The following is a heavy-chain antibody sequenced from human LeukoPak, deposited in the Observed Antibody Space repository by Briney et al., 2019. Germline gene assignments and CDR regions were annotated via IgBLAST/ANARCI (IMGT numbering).Heavy chain of an antibody. D-gene: IGHD3-10*01. V-gene: IGHV1-69-2*01. Sequence: ASVKLSCKASGYPFSDYYIHWLQQAPGKGLEWMGRIDPADGETTYAENFQGRVTFTADTSTYTIYMELNSLTLADRAVYFCARDHEERGPYLDLWGQGTQVIVSS. J-gene: IGHJ4*02. CDR1: GYPFSDYY. CDR3: ARDHEERGPYLDL. CDR2: IDPADGET.